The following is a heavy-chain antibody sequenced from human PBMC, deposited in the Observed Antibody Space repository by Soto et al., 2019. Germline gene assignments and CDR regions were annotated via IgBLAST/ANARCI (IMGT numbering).Heavy chain of an antibody. D-gene: IGHD3-10*01. CDR2: INQDGSQK. V-gene: IGHV3-7*01. J-gene: IGHJ4*02. Sequence: GGSRRLSCAASGFIFGSHWMSWVRQAPGKGLGWVANINQDGSQKHYVGSVKGRLTISRDNAKNSLYLQMNSLTAEDTGVYYCARHHVVQGIILDYWGQGILVTVSS. CDR1: GFIFGSHW. CDR3: ARHHVVQGIILDY.